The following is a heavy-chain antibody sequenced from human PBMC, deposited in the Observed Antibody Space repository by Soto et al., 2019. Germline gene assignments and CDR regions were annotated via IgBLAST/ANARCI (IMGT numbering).Heavy chain of an antibody. CDR3: ARETDGMDV. Sequence: QVQPVESGGGVGQPGRSLRLSCAASGFIFSTYSIHWVRQAPGKGLEWVAVTTFDGINKYNADSVKGRFTISRDASKKTVYLQMNSLTTEDTAVYFCARETDGMDVWGQGTTVTVSS. V-gene: IGHV3-30*03. CDR1: GFIFSTYS. J-gene: IGHJ6*02. CDR2: TTFDGINK.